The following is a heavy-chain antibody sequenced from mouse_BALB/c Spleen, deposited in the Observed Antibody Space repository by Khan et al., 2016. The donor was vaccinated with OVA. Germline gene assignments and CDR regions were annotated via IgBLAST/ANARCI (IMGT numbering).Heavy chain of an antibody. J-gene: IGHJ2*01. CDR1: GYTFTSYW. CDR3: ERDRINY. CDR2: INPTSGYT. V-gene: IGHV1-7*01. Sequence: VQLQQSGAELAKPGASVKMSCKASGYTFTSYWMHWIKQRPGQGLEWIGYINPTSGYTDYNQKFKEQATLTADKPSSPSYMQLNTLTSDYSTVYDGERDRINYWGQGTTLTVSS.